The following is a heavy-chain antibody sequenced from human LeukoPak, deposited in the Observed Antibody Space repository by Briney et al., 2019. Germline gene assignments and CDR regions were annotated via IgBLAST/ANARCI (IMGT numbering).Heavy chain of an antibody. Sequence: PGGSLRLSCAASGFTFSSYSMNWVRQAPGKGLEWVSYISSSSSTIYYADSVKGRFTISRDNAKNSLYLQMNSLRAEDTAVYYCARDQFRGVTLGDYWGQGTLVTVSS. D-gene: IGHD3-10*01. J-gene: IGHJ4*02. CDR2: ISSSSSTI. CDR3: ARDQFRGVTLGDY. CDR1: GFTFSSYS. V-gene: IGHV3-48*01.